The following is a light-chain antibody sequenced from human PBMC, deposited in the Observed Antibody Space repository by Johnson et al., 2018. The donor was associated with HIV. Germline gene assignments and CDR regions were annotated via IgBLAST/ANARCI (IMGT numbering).Light chain of an antibody. V-gene: IGLV1-51*02. Sequence: QSVLTQPPSVSAAPGQKVTISCSGSSSNIEENSVSWYQQLPGAAPKVLIYENNKRPSGIPDRFSGSKSGTSATLGIAGLQTGDEADYYCGTWDKSLNTGAVFGTGTKVTVL. CDR1: SSNIEENS. CDR3: GTWDKSLNTGAV. CDR2: ENN. J-gene: IGLJ1*01.